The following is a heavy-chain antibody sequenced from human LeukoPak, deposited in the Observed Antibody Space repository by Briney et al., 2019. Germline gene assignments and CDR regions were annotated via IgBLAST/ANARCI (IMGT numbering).Heavy chain of an antibody. CDR2: ISSSGSTI. D-gene: IGHD3-9*01. V-gene: IGHV3-48*03. J-gene: IGHJ4*02. Sequence: GSLRLSCAASGFTFSSYEMNWVRQAPGKGLEWVSYISSSGSTIYYADSVKGRFTISRDNAKNSLYLQMNSLRAEDTAVYYCASFDPYFDYWGQGTLVTVSS. CDR1: GFTFSSYE. CDR3: ASFDPYFDY.